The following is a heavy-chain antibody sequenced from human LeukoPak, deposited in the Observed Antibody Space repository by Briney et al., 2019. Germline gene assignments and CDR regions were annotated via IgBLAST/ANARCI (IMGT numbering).Heavy chain of an antibody. CDR2: IWYDGSNE. CDR3: ARAYCSSTSCYAGGFDY. V-gene: IGHV3-33*01. J-gene: IGHJ4*02. CDR1: GFTFSSYG. Sequence: QPGGSLRLSCAASGFTFSSYGMHWVRQAPGKGLEWVAVIWYDGSNEYYADSVKGRFTISRDNSKNTLYLQMNSLRAEDTAVYYCARAYCSSTSCYAGGFDYWGQGTLVTVSS. D-gene: IGHD2-2*01.